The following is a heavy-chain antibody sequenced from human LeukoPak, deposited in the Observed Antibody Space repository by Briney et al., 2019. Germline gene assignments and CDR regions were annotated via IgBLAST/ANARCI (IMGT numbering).Heavy chain of an antibody. V-gene: IGHV4-39*01. CDR3: ARLAIMVRGVIFDY. D-gene: IGHD3-10*01. CDR1: GGSISSSSYY. J-gene: IGHJ4*02. Sequence: ASETLSLTCTVSGGSISSSSYYWGWIRQPPGKGLEWIGSIYYSGSTYYNPSLKSRVTISVDTSKNQFSLKLSSVTAADTAVYYCARLAIMVRGVIFDYWGQGTLVTVSS. CDR2: IYYSGST.